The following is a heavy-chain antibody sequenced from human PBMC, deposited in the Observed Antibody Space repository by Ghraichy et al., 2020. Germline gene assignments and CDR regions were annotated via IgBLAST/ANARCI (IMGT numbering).Heavy chain of an antibody. V-gene: IGHV3-21*01. Sequence: GGSLRLSCAASGFTFSSYSMNWVRQAPGKGLEWVSSISSSSSYIYYADSVKGRFTISRDNAKNSLYLQMNSLRAEDTAVYYCARDYYDFWSGSQTVAYWGQGTLVTVSS. CDR1: GFTFSSYS. CDR3: ARDYYDFWSGSQTVAY. J-gene: IGHJ4*02. D-gene: IGHD3-3*01. CDR2: ISSSSSYI.